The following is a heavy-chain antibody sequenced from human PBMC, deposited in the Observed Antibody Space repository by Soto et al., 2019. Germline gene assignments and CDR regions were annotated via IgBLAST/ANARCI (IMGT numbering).Heavy chain of an antibody. CDR3: TRDTTWKLDS. J-gene: IGHJ4*02. CDR2: IKQDGSDY. D-gene: IGHD2-2*01. Sequence: EVQLVESGGGLVQPGGSLRLSCAASGFTFSNYWMTWVRQAPGKGLEWVANIKQDGSDYNHVGSVQGRFTISRDNAKNSLYLEMYSLRVEDTAVYYCTRDTTWKLDSWGQGILVTVS. V-gene: IGHV3-7*03. CDR1: GFTFSNYW.